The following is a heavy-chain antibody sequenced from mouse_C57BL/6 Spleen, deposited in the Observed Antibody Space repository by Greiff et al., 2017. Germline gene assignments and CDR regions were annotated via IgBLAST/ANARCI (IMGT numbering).Heavy chain of an antibody. CDR1: GFTFSSYT. CDR3: ARHGGYDRDPYYYAMDY. D-gene: IGHD2-2*01. V-gene: IGHV5-9*01. CDR2: ISGGGGNT. J-gene: IGHJ4*01. Sequence: DVKLVESGGGLVKPGGSLKLSCAASGFTFSSYTMSWVRQTPEKRLEWVATISGGGGNTYYPASVKGRFTISRDNAKNTLYLQMSSLRSEDTALYYCARHGGYDRDPYYYAMDYWGQGTSVTVSS.